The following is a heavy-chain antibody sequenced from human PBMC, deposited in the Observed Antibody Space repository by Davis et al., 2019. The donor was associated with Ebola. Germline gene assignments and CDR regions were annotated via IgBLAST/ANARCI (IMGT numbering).Heavy chain of an antibody. D-gene: IGHD3-3*01. CDR2: IKQDGSEK. V-gene: IGHV3-7*01. CDR3: ARDQAIFGVVIINYGMDV. J-gene: IGHJ6*02. Sequence: GESLKISCAASGFTFSSYAMSWVRQAPGKGLEWVANIKQDGSEKYYVDSVKGRFTISRDNAKNSLYLQMNSLRAEDTAVYYCARDQAIFGVVIINYGMDVWGQGTTVTVSS. CDR1: GFTFSSYA.